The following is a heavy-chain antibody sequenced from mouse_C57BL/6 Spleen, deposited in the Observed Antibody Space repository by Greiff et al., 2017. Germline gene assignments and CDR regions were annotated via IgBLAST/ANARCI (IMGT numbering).Heavy chain of an antibody. CDR1: GFTFSSYA. J-gene: IGHJ2*01. Sequence: EVKLMESGGGLVKPGGSLKLSCAASGFTFSSYAMSWVRQTPEKRLEWVATISDGGSYTYYPDNVKGRFTISRDNAKNNLYLQMSHLKSVDTAMYYCAREQLRYFDYWGQGTTLTVSS. CDR2: ISDGGSYT. V-gene: IGHV5-4*01. D-gene: IGHD3-2*02. CDR3: AREQLRYFDY.